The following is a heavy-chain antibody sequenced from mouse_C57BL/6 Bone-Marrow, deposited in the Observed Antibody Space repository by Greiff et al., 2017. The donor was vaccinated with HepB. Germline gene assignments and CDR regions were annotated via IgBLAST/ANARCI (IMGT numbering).Heavy chain of an antibody. D-gene: IGHD2-3*01. CDR3: ARRYDGYFFDY. J-gene: IGHJ2*01. CDR1: GYSITSGYD. CDR2: ISYSGST. Sequence: EVQLVESGPGMVKPSQSLSLTCTVTGYSITSGYDWHWIRHFPGNKLEWMGYISYSGSTNYNPSLKSRISITHDTSKNHFFLKLNSVTTEDTATYYCARRYDGYFFDYWGQGTTLTVSS. V-gene: IGHV3-1*01.